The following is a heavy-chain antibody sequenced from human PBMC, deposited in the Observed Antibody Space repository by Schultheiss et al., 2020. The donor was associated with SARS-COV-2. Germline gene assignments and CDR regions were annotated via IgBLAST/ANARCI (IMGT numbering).Heavy chain of an antibody. CDR3: ARDGYYYYYGMDV. Sequence: GGSLRLSCAASGFTFSGSAMHWVRQASGKGLEWVGRIRSKANSYATAYAASVKGRFTISRDNAKNSLYLQMNSLRAEDTAVYYCARDGYYYYYGMDVWGQGTTVTVSS. D-gene: IGHD5-24*01. CDR2: IRSKANSYAT. CDR1: GFTFSGSA. J-gene: IGHJ6*02. V-gene: IGHV3-73*01.